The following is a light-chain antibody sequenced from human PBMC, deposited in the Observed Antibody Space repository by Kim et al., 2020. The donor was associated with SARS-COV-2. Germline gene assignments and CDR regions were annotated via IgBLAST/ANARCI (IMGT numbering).Light chain of an antibody. CDR1: QGGSSY. V-gene: IGKV3-11*01. J-gene: IGKJ4*01. Sequence: SLPPGEIAALSRRASQGGSSYLAWYQQKPGQAPRLIIYDASNRATGIPARFSGSGSGTDFTLTISSLEPEDFAVYYCQQRSNWPTFGGGTKVDIK. CDR3: QQRSNWPT. CDR2: DAS.